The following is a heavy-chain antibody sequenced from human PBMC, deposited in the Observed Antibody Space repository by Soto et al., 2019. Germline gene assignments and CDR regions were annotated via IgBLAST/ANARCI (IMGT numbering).Heavy chain of an antibody. CDR2: IRSKANSYTT. D-gene: IGHD6-19*01. CDR3: TSLYSSGWDYFDY. V-gene: IGHV3-73*01. CDR1: GFTFSGSA. J-gene: IGHJ4*02. Sequence: PGGSLRLSCAASGFTFSGSAMHWVRQASGKGLEWVGRIRSKANSYTTAYAASVKGRFTISRDDSKNTAYLQMNSLKTEDTAVYYCTSLYSSGWDYFDYWGQGTLVTVSS.